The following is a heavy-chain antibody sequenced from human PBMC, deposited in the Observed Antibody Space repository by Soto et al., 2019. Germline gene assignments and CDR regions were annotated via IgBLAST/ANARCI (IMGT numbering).Heavy chain of an antibody. CDR1: GCSISSYY. CDR2: VYTSGGT. D-gene: IGHD3-22*01. CDR3: AREGDYERSGHYHSDAFDI. J-gene: IGHJ3*02. V-gene: IGHV4-4*07. Sequence: AETLSLTCTVSGCSISSYYWSWIRQPAGKGLEWIGRVYTSGGTNYTPPLKSRVTMSVDTAKNQFSLKLSYVTAADTAVYYCAREGDYERSGHYHSDAFDIWGQGTRVTVSS.